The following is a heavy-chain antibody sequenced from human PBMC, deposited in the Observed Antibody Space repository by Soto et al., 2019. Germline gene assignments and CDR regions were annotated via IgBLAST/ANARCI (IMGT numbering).Heavy chain of an antibody. J-gene: IGHJ4*02. Sequence: SETLSLTCIVSGGSISIYYWSWIRQPPGKGLEWIGYIYYSGSTNYNPSLKSRVTISVDTSKNQFSLKLSSVTAADTAVYYCARVRRLAPLWFGEQVRGFDYWGQGTLVTVSS. V-gene: IGHV4-59*01. D-gene: IGHD3-10*01. CDR1: GGSISIYY. CDR3: ARVRRLAPLWFGEQVRGFDY. CDR2: IYYSGST.